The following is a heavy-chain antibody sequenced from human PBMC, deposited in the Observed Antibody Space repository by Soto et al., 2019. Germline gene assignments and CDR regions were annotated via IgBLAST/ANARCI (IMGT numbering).Heavy chain of an antibody. CDR2: INHSGST. Sequence: QVQLQQWGAGLLKPSETLSLTCAVYGGSFSGYYWSWIRQPPGKGLEWIGEINHSGSTNYNPSLKSRVTLSADTSKTQSSLKLSSVTAADTAVYYCARGWGRIFDYWGQGTLVTVSS. D-gene: IGHD7-27*01. CDR3: ARGWGRIFDY. J-gene: IGHJ4*02. V-gene: IGHV4-34*01. CDR1: GGSFSGYY.